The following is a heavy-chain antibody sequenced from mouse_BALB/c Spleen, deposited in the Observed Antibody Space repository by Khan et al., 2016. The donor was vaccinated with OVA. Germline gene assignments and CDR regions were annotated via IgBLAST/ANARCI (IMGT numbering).Heavy chain of an antibody. V-gene: IGHV5-6*01. CDR2: ISSGGDYT. D-gene: IGHD4-1*01. CDR1: GFTFSSYS. CDR3: ASHLTGSFAY. Sequence: EVELVESGGVLVKPGGSLKLSCAASGFTFSSYSMSRVRQTPDKRLAWVATISSGGDYTYYPDSVKGRFTISRDNAKNTLYLQMGSLKSEDTAMYYCASHLTGSFAYWGQGTLVTVSA. J-gene: IGHJ3*01.